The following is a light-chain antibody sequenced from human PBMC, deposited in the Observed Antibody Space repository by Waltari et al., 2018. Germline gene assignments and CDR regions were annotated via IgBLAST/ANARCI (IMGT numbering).Light chain of an antibody. CDR2: RNN. J-gene: IGLJ1*01. CDR3: AAWDDSLREV. Sequence: WYQQLPGTAPKRLIYRNNQRPSGVPDRFSGSKSGTSASLAISGLRSEDEGDYYCAAWDDSLREVFGTGTKVTVL. V-gene: IGLV1-47*01.